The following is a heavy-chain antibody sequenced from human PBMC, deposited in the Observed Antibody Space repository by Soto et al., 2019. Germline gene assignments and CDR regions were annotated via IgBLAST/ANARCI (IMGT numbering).Heavy chain of an antibody. Sequence: EVQLLESGGGLEQPGGSLRLSCAASGFIFSSYAMNWVRQTPGKGLEWVSGISGSGVSTYYADSVKGRFSISRDNSKNTLYLQMTSLRDEDTAIYYCVKVRGGFYTYYFDYWGQGTLVTVSS. J-gene: IGHJ4*02. CDR2: ISGSGVST. D-gene: IGHD3-10*01. CDR3: VKVRGGFYTYYFDY. CDR1: GFIFSSYA. V-gene: IGHV3-23*01.